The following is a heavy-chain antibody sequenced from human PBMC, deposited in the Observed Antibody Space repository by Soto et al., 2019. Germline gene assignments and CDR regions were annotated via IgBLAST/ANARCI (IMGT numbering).Heavy chain of an antibody. CDR3: ANGNYDISGLALNWLAP. J-gene: IGHJ5*02. D-gene: IGHD3-22*01. Sequence: PGKGLEWVAVISYDGSDKYYADSVNGRFTISRDNSKNTLDLQMNSLRAEDTAVYYCANGNYDISGLALNWLAPQGHGTPVPVSS. CDR2: ISYDGSDK. V-gene: IGHV3-30*18.